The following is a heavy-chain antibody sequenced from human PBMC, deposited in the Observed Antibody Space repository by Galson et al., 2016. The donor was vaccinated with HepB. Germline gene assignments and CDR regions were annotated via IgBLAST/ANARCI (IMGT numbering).Heavy chain of an antibody. CDR1: GDSIRSYY. Sequence: ETLSLTCTVPGDSIRSYYWNWIRQPPGKGLEWIGYFYYTGSAKYNPSLKSRVTMSVDTSKNQFSLKLSSVTAADTAVYYSATLGSGAYYRRDGFDSWGQGTTVTVS. J-gene: IGHJ3*02. V-gene: IGHV4-59*01. CDR3: ATLGSGAYYRRDGFDS. CDR2: FYYTGSA. D-gene: IGHD3-10*01.